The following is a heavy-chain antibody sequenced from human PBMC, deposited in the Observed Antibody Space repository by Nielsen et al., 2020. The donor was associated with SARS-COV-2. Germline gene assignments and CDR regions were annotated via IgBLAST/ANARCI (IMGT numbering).Heavy chain of an antibody. V-gene: IGHV3-21*01. D-gene: IGHD6-13*01. Sequence: GESLKISCAASGFTFSSYSMNWVRQAPGKGLEWVSSISSSSSYTYYADSVKGRFTISRDNAKNSLYLQMNSLRAEDTAVYYCARVDSSSWYVPRGTDYYYYGMDVWGQGTTVTVSS. CDR2: ISSSSSYT. J-gene: IGHJ6*02. CDR3: ARVDSSSWYVPRGTDYYYYGMDV. CDR1: GFTFSSYS.